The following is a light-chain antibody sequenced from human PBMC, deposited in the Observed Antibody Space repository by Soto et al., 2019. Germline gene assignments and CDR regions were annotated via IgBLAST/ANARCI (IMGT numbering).Light chain of an antibody. CDR1: QTVLYSSNNKNH. V-gene: IGKV4-1*01. Sequence: DIVMTQSPDSLSVSLGERATVNCKSSQTVLYSSNNKNHLAWYQQRPGQPPKLLFSWASTRESGVPDRFSASGSGTDFTLSIGSLQAEDVAVYYCQQYYSTPRTFGQGTKVDIK. CDR2: WAS. CDR3: QQYYSTPRT. J-gene: IGKJ1*01.